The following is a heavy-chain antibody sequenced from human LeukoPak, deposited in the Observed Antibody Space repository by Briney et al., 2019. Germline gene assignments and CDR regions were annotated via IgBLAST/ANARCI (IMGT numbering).Heavy chain of an antibody. CDR1: GYSFSNFW. D-gene: IGHD2-21*02. J-gene: IGHJ4*02. Sequence: GESLKISCEGSGYSFSNFWIGWVRQMPGKGLEWMGIIYPGDYETRYSPSFQGLVTISVDKSISTAYLQWSSLKASDTAMYYCAIPPGYCGNDCSFDHWGQGTLVTVSS. CDR3: AIPPGYCGNDCSFDH. CDR2: IYPGDYET. V-gene: IGHV5-51*01.